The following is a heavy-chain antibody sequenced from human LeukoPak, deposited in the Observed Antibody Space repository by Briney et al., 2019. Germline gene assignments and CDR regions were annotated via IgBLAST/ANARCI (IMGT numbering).Heavy chain of an antibody. Sequence: GGSLRLSCAGSGFTFSSYSMNWVRQAPGNGLEWISYISSTSDTIYYADSVKGRFTISRDNAKNSLYLQMNSLRTEDTAVYYCARDHVPHYWGQGTLVTVSS. CDR1: GFTFSSYS. CDR3: ARDHVPHY. CDR2: ISSTSDTI. V-gene: IGHV3-48*01. J-gene: IGHJ4*02.